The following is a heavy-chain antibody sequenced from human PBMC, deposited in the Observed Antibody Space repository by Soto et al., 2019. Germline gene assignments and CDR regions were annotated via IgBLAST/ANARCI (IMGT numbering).Heavy chain of an antibody. CDR1: GYTFTSYG. CDR2: ISAYNGNT. D-gene: IGHD2-2*01. Sequence: GASVKVSCKASGYTFTSYGISWVRQAPGQGLEWMGWISAYNGNTNYAQKLQGRVTMTTDTSTSTAYMELRSLRSDDTAVYYCARVGPPSRHRYCSSTSCPNWFDPWGQGTLVTVSS. CDR3: ARVGPPSRHRYCSSTSCPNWFDP. J-gene: IGHJ5*02. V-gene: IGHV1-18*01.